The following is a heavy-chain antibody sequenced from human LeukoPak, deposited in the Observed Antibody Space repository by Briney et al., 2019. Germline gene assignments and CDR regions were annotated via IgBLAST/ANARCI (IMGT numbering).Heavy chain of an antibody. CDR3: ARGYSSGWYLPGLDY. J-gene: IGHJ4*02. V-gene: IGHV4-38-2*02. Sequence: SETLSLTCTVSGYSISSGYYWGWIRQPPGKGLEWIGEINHSGSTNYNPSLKSRVTISVDTSKNQFSLKLSSVTAADTAVYYCARGYSSGWYLPGLDYWGQGTLVTVSS. CDR1: GYSISSGYY. CDR2: INHSGST. D-gene: IGHD6-19*01.